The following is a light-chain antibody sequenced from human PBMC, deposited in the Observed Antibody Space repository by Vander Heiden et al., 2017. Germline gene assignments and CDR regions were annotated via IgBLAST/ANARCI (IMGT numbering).Light chain of an antibody. J-gene: IGLJ2*01. Sequence: SYVLTPPPSVSVAPGQTARITCGGDNIGSKSVHWYQQKSGQAPVLVVYDDSDRHSGIPERVSGFNSGNTATLTISRVEAGDEADYYCQVWDSISDHLVFGGGTKLSVL. V-gene: IGLV3-21*02. CDR3: QVWDSISDHLV. CDR2: DDS. CDR1: NIGSKS.